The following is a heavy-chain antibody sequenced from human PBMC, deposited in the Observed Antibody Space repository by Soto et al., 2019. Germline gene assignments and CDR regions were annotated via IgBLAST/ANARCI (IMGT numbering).Heavy chain of an antibody. CDR3: ANFEARDTPLYGMDV. D-gene: IGHD2-15*01. CDR1: GFIFGSYA. Sequence: EVQLLESGGGLVQPGGSLRLSCEASGFIFGSYAMSWVRQAPGKGLEWVAAIRDSGSRTYYADSVRGRLTISTDNSKNTLYLQMDGLGAEDTAVYYCANFEARDTPLYGMDVWGQGTTVTVSS. J-gene: IGHJ6*02. V-gene: IGHV3-23*01. CDR2: IRDSGSRT.